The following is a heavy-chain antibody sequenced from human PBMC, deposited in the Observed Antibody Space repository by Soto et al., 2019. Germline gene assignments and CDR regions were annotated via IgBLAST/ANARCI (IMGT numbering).Heavy chain of an antibody. CDR1: GFTFSSYS. Sequence: GGSLRLSCAASGFTFSSYSMNWVRQAPGKGLEWVSSISSSSSYIYYADSVKGRFTISRDNAKNSLYLQMNSLRAEDTAVYYCARADIAAAGTCIDYWGQGTLVTVSS. CDR3: ARADIAAAGTCIDY. J-gene: IGHJ4*02. D-gene: IGHD6-13*01. V-gene: IGHV3-21*01. CDR2: ISSSSSYI.